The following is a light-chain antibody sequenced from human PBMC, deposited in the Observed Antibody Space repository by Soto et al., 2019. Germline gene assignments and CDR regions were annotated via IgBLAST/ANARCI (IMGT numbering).Light chain of an antibody. CDR2: DVS. CDR3: NSFTSSVTYV. V-gene: IGLV2-14*01. Sequence: QSVLTQPASVSESPGQSITISCTGTSSDVGGHNSVSWYRQDPGKAPKLMIYDVSNRPSGVSDRFSGSKSGNTASLTISGLQIEDEADYYCNSFTSSVTYVFGTGTKVTVL. CDR1: SSDVGGHNS. J-gene: IGLJ1*01.